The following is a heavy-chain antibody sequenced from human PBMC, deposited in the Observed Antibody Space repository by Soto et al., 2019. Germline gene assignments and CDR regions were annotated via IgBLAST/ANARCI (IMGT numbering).Heavy chain of an antibody. CDR3: AKEGRGSSTSCSLCYGLDV. D-gene: IGHD2-2*01. CDR1: GFAFSSYG. J-gene: IGHJ6*02. V-gene: IGHV3-30*18. CDR2: ISHDERNR. Sequence: QVHLVESGGGVVQPGGSLRLSCAASGFAFSSYGMHWVRQAPAKGLEWVAAISHDERNRYYGDSVKGRFSISRDNSKNTLYLQLSSLRVEDTGLYSCAKEGRGSSTSCSLCYGLDVWGRGTTVTFS.